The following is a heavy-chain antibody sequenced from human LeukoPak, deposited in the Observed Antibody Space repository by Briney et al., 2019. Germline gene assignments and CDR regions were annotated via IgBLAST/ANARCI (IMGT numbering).Heavy chain of an antibody. J-gene: IGHJ6*03. D-gene: IGHD3-3*02. CDR2: ISSSSYI. Sequence: GASLRLSCAASGFTFSSYSMNWVRQAPGKGLEWVSSISSSSYIYYADSVKGRFTISRDNAKNSLYLQMNSLRAEDTAVYYCARCRLAFRAWYMDVWGKGTTVTVSS. CDR3: ARCRLAFRAWYMDV. CDR1: GFTFSSYS. V-gene: IGHV3-21*01.